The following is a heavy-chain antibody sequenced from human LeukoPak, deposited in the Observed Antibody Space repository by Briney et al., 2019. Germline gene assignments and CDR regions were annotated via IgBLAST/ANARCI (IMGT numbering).Heavy chain of an antibody. CDR3: ARLGVTMIRGVIPTWAANWFDP. Sequence: PSETLFLTCTVSGGSIRNYYWSWIRQPPGKGLEWIGYIYYIENSTNYNPSLKSRVTISVDTSKNQFSLKLSSLTAADTAVYYCARLGVTMIRGVIPTWAANWFDPWGQGTLVTVSS. J-gene: IGHJ5*02. CDR2: IYYIENST. V-gene: IGHV4-59*08. D-gene: IGHD3-10*01. CDR1: GGSIRNYY.